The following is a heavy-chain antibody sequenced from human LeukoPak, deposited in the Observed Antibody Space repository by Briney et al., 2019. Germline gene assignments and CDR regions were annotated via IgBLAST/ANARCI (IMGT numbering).Heavy chain of an antibody. D-gene: IGHD2-15*01. Sequence: GGSLRLSCAASGFTVSNNYTSWVRQAPGKGLEWVSVISAGGGSTDFADSVKGRFTVSRDNSKNTLYLQMSSLRAEDTAVYYCAKGTLGYCSGGSCYSGYWGQGTLVTVSS. J-gene: IGHJ4*02. V-gene: IGHV3-23*01. CDR3: AKGTLGYCSGGSCYSGY. CDR1: GFTVSNNY. CDR2: ISAGGGST.